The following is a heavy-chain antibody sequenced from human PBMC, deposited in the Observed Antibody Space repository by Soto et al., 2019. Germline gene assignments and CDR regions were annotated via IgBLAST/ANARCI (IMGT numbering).Heavy chain of an antibody. J-gene: IGHJ4*02. D-gene: IGHD3-10*01. CDR2: ISSSSSYI. CDR3: ARASYASGSYYAPPHFDY. Sequence: EVQLVESGGGLVKPGGSLRLSCAASGFTFSSYSMNWVRQAPGKGLEWVSSISSSSSYIYYADSVKGRFTISRDNAKNSLYLQMNSLRAEDTAVYYCARASYASGSYYAPPHFDYWGQGTLVTVSS. V-gene: IGHV3-21*01. CDR1: GFTFSSYS.